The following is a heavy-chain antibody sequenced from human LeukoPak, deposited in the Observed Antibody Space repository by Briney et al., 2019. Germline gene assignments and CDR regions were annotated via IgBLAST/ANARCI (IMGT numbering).Heavy chain of an antibody. CDR2: IKEDGSER. CDR1: GFTFSNYW. Sequence: GGSLRLSCAASGFTFSNYWMSWVRQAPGKGLEWVANIKEDGSERYYVDSVEGRFTISRDNAKNSLYLQMNSLRVEDTAVYYCARGGYYPGHWGQGTLVTVSS. CDR3: ARGGYYPGH. V-gene: IGHV3-7*04. D-gene: IGHD1-26*01. J-gene: IGHJ4*02.